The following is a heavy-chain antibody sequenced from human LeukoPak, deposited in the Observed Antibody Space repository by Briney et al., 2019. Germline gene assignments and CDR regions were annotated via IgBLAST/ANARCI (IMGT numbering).Heavy chain of an antibody. Sequence: ASVKVSCKASGGTFSSYAISWVRQAPGQGLEWMRGIIPIFGTANYAQKFQGRVTITADESTSTAYMELSSLRSEDTAVYYCARVPTGQWLVPTDYYYYYYMDVWGKGTTVTVSS. CDR1: GGTFSSYA. CDR3: ARVPTGQWLVPTDYYYYYYMDV. J-gene: IGHJ6*03. CDR2: IIPIFGTA. V-gene: IGHV1-69*13. D-gene: IGHD6-19*01.